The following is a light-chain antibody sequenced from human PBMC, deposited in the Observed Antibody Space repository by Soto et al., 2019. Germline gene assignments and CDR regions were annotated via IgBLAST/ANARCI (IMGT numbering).Light chain of an antibody. Sequence: DIVMTQSPDSLAVSLGERATINCKSSQSVLYSSNNKNYLAWYQQKPGQPPKLLIYWASTRESGVPDRFSGSGSGTAFTLTISSLQAEDVAVYYCQQYYSTPETFGQGTKVDIK. V-gene: IGKV4-1*01. CDR2: WAS. J-gene: IGKJ1*01. CDR1: QSVLYSSNNKNY. CDR3: QQYYSTPET.